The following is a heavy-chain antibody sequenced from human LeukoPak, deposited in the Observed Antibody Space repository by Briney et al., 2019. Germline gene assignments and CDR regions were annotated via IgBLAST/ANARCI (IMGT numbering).Heavy chain of an antibody. CDR3: ARVLGYCSSTSCYHNWFDP. D-gene: IGHD2-2*01. CDR1: DFTFA. J-gene: IGHJ5*02. CDR2: INGRGDDS. V-gene: IGHV3-23*01. Sequence: GGSLRLSCVVSDFTFAVSWVRQAPGKGLEWISTINGRGDDSFHADSVKGRFTISRDNAKNSLYLQMNSLRAEDTAVYYCARVLGYCSSTSCYHNWFDPWGQGTLVTVSS.